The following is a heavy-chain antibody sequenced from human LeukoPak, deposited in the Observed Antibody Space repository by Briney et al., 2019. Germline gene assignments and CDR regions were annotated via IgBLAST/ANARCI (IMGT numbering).Heavy chain of an antibody. CDR2: IYNSGTT. J-gene: IGHJ4*01. Sequence: SETLSLTCTVSRDSISSTSYYWDWIRQPPGKGLEWIGSIYNSGTTYYNPSLKSRVTIPVDTSKNQFSLKVSSVTAADTAVYYCASRVYGLGSFNYWGQGTLVTVSS. CDR1: RDSISSTSYY. D-gene: IGHD3-10*01. CDR3: ASRVYGLGSFNY. V-gene: IGHV4-39*01.